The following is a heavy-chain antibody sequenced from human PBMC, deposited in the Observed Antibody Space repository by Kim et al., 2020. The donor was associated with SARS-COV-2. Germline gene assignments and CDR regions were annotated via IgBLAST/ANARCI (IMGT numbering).Heavy chain of an antibody. CDR2: ISTAHDDI. CDR3: VRDLHYRRAY. V-gene: IGHV1-18*01. D-gene: IGHD3-10*01. CDR1: GYTFTDYG. J-gene: IGHJ4*02. Sequence: ASVKVSCKTSGYTFTDYGISWVRQAPGQGLEWMGWISTAHDDIGYAKTLQGRVTMTRNRSTSTAYLEVRSLTSDDTAVYFCVRDLHYRRAYWGQGTLVTV.